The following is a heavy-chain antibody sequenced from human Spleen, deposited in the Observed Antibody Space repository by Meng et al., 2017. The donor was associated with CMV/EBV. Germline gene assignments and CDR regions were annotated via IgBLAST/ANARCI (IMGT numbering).Heavy chain of an antibody. CDR2: MNPNSGNT. Sequence: YAFNWVRQAPGQGLEWMGWMNPNSGNTGYAQKFQGRVTMTRNTSISTAYMELSSLRSEDTAVYYCARRSCSSTSCYVVQVDWFDPWGQGTLVTVSS. V-gene: IGHV1-8*02. CDR1: YA. D-gene: IGHD2-2*01. J-gene: IGHJ5*02. CDR3: ARRSCSSTSCYVVQVDWFDP.